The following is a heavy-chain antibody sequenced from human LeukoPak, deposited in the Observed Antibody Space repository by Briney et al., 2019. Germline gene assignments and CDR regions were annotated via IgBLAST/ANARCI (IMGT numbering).Heavy chain of an antibody. D-gene: IGHD3-3*01. V-gene: IGHV1-2*02. Sequence: ASVKVSCKASGYTFTSYYMHWVRQAPGQGLEWIGWINPNSGGTNYAQKFQGRVTMTRDTSISTAYMGLSRLRSDDTAVYYCARDSPYYDFWSAKPGSMDVWGQGTTVTVSS. CDR3: ARDSPYYDFWSAKPGSMDV. CDR1: GYTFTSYY. CDR2: INPNSGGT. J-gene: IGHJ6*02.